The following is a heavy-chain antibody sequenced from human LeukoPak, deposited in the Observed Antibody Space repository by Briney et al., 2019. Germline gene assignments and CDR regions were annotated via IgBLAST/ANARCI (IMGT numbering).Heavy chain of an antibody. CDR1: GYTFTSYY. CDR2: INPSGGST. J-gene: IGHJ5*02. CDR3: ARDHMPYYDSSGYYST. D-gene: IGHD3-22*01. V-gene: IGHV1-46*01. Sequence: ASVKVSCKASGYTFTSYYMHWVRQAPGQGLECMGIINPSGGSTSYAQKFQGRVTMTRDTSTSTVYMELSSLRSEDTAVYYCARDHMPYYDSSGYYSTWGQGTLVTVSS.